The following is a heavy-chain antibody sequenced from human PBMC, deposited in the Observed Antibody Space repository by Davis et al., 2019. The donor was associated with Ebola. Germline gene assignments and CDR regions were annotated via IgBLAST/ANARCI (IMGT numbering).Heavy chain of an antibody. J-gene: IGHJ5*02. V-gene: IGHV4-30-4*01. CDR3: ARDRSSFDDGKNWFDP. D-gene: IGHD2-15*01. Sequence: PSETLSLTCTVSGGSISSGDYYWSWIRQPPGKGLEWIGYIYYSGSTYYNPSLKSRVTISVDTSKNQFSLKLSSVTAADTAVYYCARDRSSFDDGKNWFDPWGQGTLVTVSS. CDR2: IYYSGST. CDR1: GGSISSGDYY.